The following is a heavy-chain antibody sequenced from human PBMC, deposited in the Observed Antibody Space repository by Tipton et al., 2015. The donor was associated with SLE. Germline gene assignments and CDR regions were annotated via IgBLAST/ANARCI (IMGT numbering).Heavy chain of an antibody. CDR2: ISYTGDDT. CDR1: GFTFGTYA. V-gene: IGHV3-30*04. J-gene: IGHJ4*02. D-gene: IGHD1-1*01. CDR3: AKNRGTESC. Sequence: SLRLSCAASGFTFGTYAMHWVRQAPGKGLEWVALISYTGDDTYYADSVKGRFTISRDNSRNTLYLQMSNLRAEDTAVYYCAKNRGTESCWGQGTLVTVSS.